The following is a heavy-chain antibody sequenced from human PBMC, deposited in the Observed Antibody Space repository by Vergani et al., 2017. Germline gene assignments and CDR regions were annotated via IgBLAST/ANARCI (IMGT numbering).Heavy chain of an antibody. D-gene: IGHD3-10*01. V-gene: IGHV3-30-3*01. Sequence: QVQLVESGGGVVQPGRSLRLSCAASGFTFSSYAMHWVRQAPGKGLEWVAVISYDGSNKYYADSVKGRFTISRDNSKNTLYLQMNSLRAEDTAVYYCAKDRLITMVRGPENHPNWFDPWGQGTLVTVSS. J-gene: IGHJ5*02. CDR3: AKDRLITMVRGPENHPNWFDP. CDR1: GFTFSSYA. CDR2: ISYDGSNK.